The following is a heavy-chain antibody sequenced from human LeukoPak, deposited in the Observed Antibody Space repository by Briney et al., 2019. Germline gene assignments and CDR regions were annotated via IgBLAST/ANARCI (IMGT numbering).Heavy chain of an antibody. V-gene: IGHV3-48*03. Sequence: GGSLRVSCAASGFTVSSYEMHWVRQAPGKGLEWLSYISSSGSSIYYADSVKGRFTISRDNGKNSLYLQMNSLRAEDTAVYYCARVHYNTAMVDIDYWGQGTLVTVSS. J-gene: IGHJ4*02. D-gene: IGHD5-18*01. CDR2: ISSSGSSI. CDR3: ARVHYNTAMVDIDY. CDR1: GFTVSSYE.